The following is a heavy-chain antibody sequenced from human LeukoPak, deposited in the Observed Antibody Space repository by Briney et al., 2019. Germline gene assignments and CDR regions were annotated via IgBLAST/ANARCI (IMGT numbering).Heavy chain of an antibody. CDR3: ANLPSGADTYYYYGMDV. V-gene: IGHV3-23*01. CDR2: ISGSGGST. J-gene: IGHJ6*02. Sequence: GASLRLSCAASGFTFSSYAMSWVRQAPGKGPEWVSAISGSGGSTYYADSVKGRFTISRDNSKNTLYLQMNSLRAEDTAVYYCANLPSGADTYYYYGMDVWGQGTTVTVSS. D-gene: IGHD3-10*01. CDR1: GFTFSSYA.